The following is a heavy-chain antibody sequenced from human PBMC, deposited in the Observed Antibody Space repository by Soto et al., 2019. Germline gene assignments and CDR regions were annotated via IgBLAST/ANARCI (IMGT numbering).Heavy chain of an antibody. J-gene: IGHJ6*02. D-gene: IGHD2-2*01. CDR3: ATERLIPAAMPSGYYYGMDV. V-gene: IGHV1-24*01. CDR1: GYTLTELS. Sequence: ASVKVSCKVSGYTLTELSMHWVRQAPGKGLEWMGGFDPEDGETIYAQKFQGRVTMTEDTSTDTAYMELSSLRSEDTAVYYCATERLIPAAMPSGYYYGMDVWGQGTTVTVSS. CDR2: FDPEDGET.